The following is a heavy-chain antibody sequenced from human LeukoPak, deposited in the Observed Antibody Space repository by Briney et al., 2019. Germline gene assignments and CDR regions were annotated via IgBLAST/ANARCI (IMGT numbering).Heavy chain of an antibody. Sequence: SETLSLTCTVSGGSISSSSYYWGWIRQPPGKGLEWIGYIYYSGSTNYNPSLKSRVTISVDTSKNQFSLKLSSVTAADTAVYYCAREAITMVREEPFDYWGHESLVTVSS. J-gene: IGHJ4*01. CDR3: AREAITMVREEPFDY. D-gene: IGHD3-10*01. CDR1: GGSISSSSYY. CDR2: IYYSGST. V-gene: IGHV4-61*05.